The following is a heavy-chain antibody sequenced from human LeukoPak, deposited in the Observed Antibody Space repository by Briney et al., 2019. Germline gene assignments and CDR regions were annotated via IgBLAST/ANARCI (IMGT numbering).Heavy chain of an antibody. V-gene: IGHV1-2*02. J-gene: IGHJ4*02. D-gene: IGHD3-3*01. CDR1: GYTFTGYY. Sequence: AASVKVSCKASGYTFTGYYMHWARQAPGQGLEWMGWINPNSGGTNYAQKFQGRVTMTRDTSISTAYMELSRLRSDDTAVYYCAREDLLRFLVDYWGQGTLVTVSS. CDR3: AREDLLRFLVDY. CDR2: INPNSGGT.